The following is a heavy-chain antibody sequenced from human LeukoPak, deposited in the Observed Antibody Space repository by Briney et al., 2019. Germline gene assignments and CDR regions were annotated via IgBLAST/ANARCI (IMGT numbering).Heavy chain of an antibody. Sequence: GRSLGLSCAASGFTFRSYTMHWVRQDPGKGLEWVAVILYDGRTTNYAESVRGRFTISRDTSENTLYLQMNNLRPEDTAIYYCAREILGSAFSFDYWGQGTLVTVSS. J-gene: IGHJ4*02. D-gene: IGHD1-26*01. V-gene: IGHV3-30*04. CDR1: GFTFRSYT. CDR2: ILYDGRTT. CDR3: AREILGSAFSFDY.